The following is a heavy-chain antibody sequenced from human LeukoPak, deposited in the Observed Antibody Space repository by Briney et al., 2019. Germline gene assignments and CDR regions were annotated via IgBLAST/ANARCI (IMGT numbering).Heavy chain of an antibody. J-gene: IGHJ4*02. CDR2: ISWNDGTI. V-gene: IGHV3-9*01. Sequence: PGRSLRLSCAASGLTFDEYAMHWVRQHPGKGLEWVSGISWNDGTIGYAGSVKGRFTISRDNAKNSLFVQMNSLRAEDTAFYYCVSSRRYYGTFDYWGQGTLVTVSS. D-gene: IGHD1-26*01. CDR3: VSSRRYYGTFDY. CDR1: GLTFDEYA.